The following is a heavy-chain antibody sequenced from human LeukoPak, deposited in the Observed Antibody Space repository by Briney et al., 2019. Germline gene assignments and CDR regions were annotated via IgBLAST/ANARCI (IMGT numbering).Heavy chain of an antibody. CDR2: IYYSGST. CDR3: ARVGYRPSYYFDY. V-gene: IGHV4-59*06. D-gene: IGHD5-18*01. J-gene: IGHJ4*02. CDR1: GGSISSYY. Sequence: KASETLSLTCTVSGGSISSYYWSWIRQHPGKGLEWIGYIYYSGSTYYNPSLKSRVTISVDTSKNQFSLKLSSVTAADTAVYYCARVGYRPSYYFDYWGQGTLVTVSS.